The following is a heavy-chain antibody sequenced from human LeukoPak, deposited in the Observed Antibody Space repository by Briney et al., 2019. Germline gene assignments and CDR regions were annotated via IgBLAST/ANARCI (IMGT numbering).Heavy chain of an antibody. Sequence: PSETLSLTCTVSGGSISSYYWSWIRQPPGKGLEWIGSIYYSGSTYYNPSLKSRVTISVDTSKNQFSLKLSSVTAADTAVYYCARGFEEYCSSTSCSLFDYWGQGTLVTVSS. CDR2: IYYSGST. CDR1: GGSISSYY. J-gene: IGHJ4*02. D-gene: IGHD2-2*01. CDR3: ARGFEEYCSSTSCSLFDY. V-gene: IGHV4-39*07.